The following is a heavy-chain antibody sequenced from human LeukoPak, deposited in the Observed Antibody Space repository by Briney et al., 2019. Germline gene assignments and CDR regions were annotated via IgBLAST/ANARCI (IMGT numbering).Heavy chain of an antibody. CDR3: ARDLVVPAAMLGYYFYYGMDV. CDR2: ISSSSSYI. CDR1: GFTFSTYS. D-gene: IGHD2-2*01. Sequence: GGSLRLSCAASGFTFSTYSMNWVRQAPGKGLEWVSSISSSSSYIYYADSVTGRFTISRDNAKNSLYLQMNSLRAEDTAVYYCARDLVVPAAMLGYYFYYGMDVWGQGTTVTVSS. J-gene: IGHJ6*02. V-gene: IGHV3-21*04.